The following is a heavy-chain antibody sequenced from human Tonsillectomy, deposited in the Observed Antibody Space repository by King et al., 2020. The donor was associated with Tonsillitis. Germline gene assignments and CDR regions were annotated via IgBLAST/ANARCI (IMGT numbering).Heavy chain of an antibody. CDR2: ICYDGITT. Sequence: VQLVESGGGVVQPWRSLRLSCAASGFTFSRDGMNWVRQDPGKGLEWVAGICYDGITTYYLESVKGRFTISRDKSKNTLYLQMDSLRAEDTAVYYCGRDEGDNSGYHDAFDVWGPGTVVTVSS. J-gene: IGHJ3*01. CDR1: GFTFSRDG. V-gene: IGHV3-33*08. CDR3: GRDEGDNSGYHDAFDV. D-gene: IGHD3-22*01.